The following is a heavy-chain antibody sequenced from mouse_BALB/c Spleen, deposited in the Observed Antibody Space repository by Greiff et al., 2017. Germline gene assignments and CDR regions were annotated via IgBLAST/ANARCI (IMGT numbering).Heavy chain of an antibody. CDR3: ASFPTGTYHYFDY. CDR1: GYSITSDYA. V-gene: IGHV3-2*02. J-gene: IGHJ2*01. CDR2: ISYSGST. Sequence: EVKLMESGPGLVKPSQSLSLTCTVTGYSITSDYAWNWIRQFPGNKLEWMGYISYSGSTSYNPSLKSRISITRDTSKNQFFLQLNSVTTEDTATYYCASFPTGTYHYFDYWGQGTTLTVSS. D-gene: IGHD4-1*02.